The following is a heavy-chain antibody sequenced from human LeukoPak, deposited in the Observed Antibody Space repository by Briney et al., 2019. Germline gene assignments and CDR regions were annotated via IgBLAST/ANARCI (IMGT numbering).Heavy chain of an antibody. D-gene: IGHD6-19*01. V-gene: IGHV3-21*01. CDR1: GFTFSSYS. J-gene: IGHJ4*02. CDR3: ARSPPVAGTSSSLDY. Sequence: PGGSLRLSCAASGFTFSSYSMNWVRQAPGKGLEWVSSISSSSSYIYYADSVKGRFTISRDNAKNSLYLQMNSLRAEDTAVYYCARSPPVAGTSSSLDYWGQGTLVTVSS. CDR2: ISSSSSYI.